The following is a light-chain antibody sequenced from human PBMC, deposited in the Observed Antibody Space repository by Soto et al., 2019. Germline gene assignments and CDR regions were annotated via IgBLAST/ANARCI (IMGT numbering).Light chain of an antibody. V-gene: IGLV2-14*01. J-gene: IGLJ1*01. CDR1: SSDVGSYNY. Sequence: QSALTQPASVSGSPGQTITISCTGTSSDVGSYNYVSWYQQLPGNAPKLMIYEVTHRPSGISNRFSGSKSANTASLTISGLQAEDEADYYCCSYTGSSTPYVFGTGTKLTVL. CDR3: CSYTGSSTPYV. CDR2: EVT.